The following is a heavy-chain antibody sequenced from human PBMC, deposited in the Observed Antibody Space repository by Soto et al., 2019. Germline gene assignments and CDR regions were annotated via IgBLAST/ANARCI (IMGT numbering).Heavy chain of an antibody. CDR3: ARGGSIYYKPYGMDV. J-gene: IGHJ6*02. Sequence: ASVKVSCKASGDTLIGYYIHWVRQAPGQGLEWMGWTTPHSGATNYAQKFQGLVTMTTDTSINTAFMELTSLNSDDAAVYYCARGGSIYYKPYGMDVXG. CDR1: GDTLIGYY. D-gene: IGHD3-16*02. CDR2: TTPHSGAT. V-gene: IGHV1-2*04.